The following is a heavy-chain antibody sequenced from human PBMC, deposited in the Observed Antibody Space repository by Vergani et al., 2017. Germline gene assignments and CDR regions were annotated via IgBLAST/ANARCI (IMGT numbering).Heavy chain of an antibody. D-gene: IGHD5-24*01. CDR2: IYPGDSDT. V-gene: IGHV5-51*01. J-gene: IGHJ4*02. Sequence: EVQLVQSGAEVKKAGESLKISCKGSGYSFTNYWIGWVRQRPGKGLEWMGIIYPGDSDTTYSPSFQGQVTISADKSISTAYLQWGSLKASDTAMYYCAKVLPDQRWLPGDWGQGTLVTVSS. CDR1: GYSFTNYW. CDR3: AKVLPDQRWLPGD.